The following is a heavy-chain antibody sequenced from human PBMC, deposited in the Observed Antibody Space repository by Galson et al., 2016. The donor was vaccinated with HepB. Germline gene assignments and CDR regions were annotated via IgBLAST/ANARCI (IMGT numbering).Heavy chain of an antibody. CDR3: ARVLGCSGGDCFSN. Sequence: SETLSLTCVISGTSVSGHYWSWIRQPPGKGLEWIGEINHYVDTNYNPSLKSRVTISVDTSKNEISLTLPSVTAADTAVYYCARVLGCSGGDCFSNWGQGTLVTVSS. D-gene: IGHD2-21*02. CDR2: INHYVDT. CDR1: GTSVSGHY. V-gene: IGHV4-34*01. J-gene: IGHJ4*02.